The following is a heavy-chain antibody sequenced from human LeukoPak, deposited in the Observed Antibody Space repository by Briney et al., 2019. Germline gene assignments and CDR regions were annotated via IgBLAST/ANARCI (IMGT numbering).Heavy chain of an antibody. J-gene: IGHJ4*02. V-gene: IGHV3-48*03. D-gene: IGHD1-26*01. Sequence: GGSLRLSCAASGFTFSSYEMNWVRQAPGKGLEWVSYISSSGSTIYYADSVKGRFTISRDNAKNSPYLQMNSLRAEDTAVYYCAWIVGATEVDYWGQGTLVTVSS. CDR2: ISSSGSTI. CDR3: AWIVGATEVDY. CDR1: GFTFSSYE.